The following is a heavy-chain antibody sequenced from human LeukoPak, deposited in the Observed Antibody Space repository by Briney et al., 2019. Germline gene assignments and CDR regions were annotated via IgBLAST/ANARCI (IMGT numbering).Heavy chain of an antibody. J-gene: IGHJ3*02. CDR3: ARAPVGSCSGGRCFSGAFDI. D-gene: IGHD2-15*01. CDR1: GGSVSSSSDY. CDR2: IYNSGST. Sequence: SETLSLTCTVSGGSVSSSSDYWSWIRQPPGKGLEWIGYIYNSGSTNYNPSLKSRVTISVDTSKNQFSLNLNSVTAADTAVYYCARAPVGSCSGGRCFSGAFDIWGQGTAVTVSS. V-gene: IGHV4-61*01.